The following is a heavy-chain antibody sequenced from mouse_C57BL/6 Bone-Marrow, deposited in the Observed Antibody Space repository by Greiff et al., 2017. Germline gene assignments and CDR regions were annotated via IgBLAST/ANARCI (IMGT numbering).Heavy chain of an antibody. D-gene: IGHD1-2*01. Sequence: QVQLKESGAELARPGASVKLSCKASGYTFTSYGISWVKQRTGQGLEWIGEIYPRSGNTYYNEKFKGKATLTADKSSSTAYMELRSLTSEDSAVYFCARRHYGVYYFDYWGQGTTLTVSS. J-gene: IGHJ2*01. CDR3: ARRHYGVYYFDY. CDR1: GYTFTSYG. CDR2: IYPRSGNT. V-gene: IGHV1-81*01.